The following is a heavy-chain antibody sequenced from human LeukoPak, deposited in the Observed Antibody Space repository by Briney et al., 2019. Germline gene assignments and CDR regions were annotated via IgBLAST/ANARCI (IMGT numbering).Heavy chain of an antibody. CDR2: IIPIFGTA. Sequence: SVKVSCKASGGTFSSYAISWVRQAPGQGLEWMGGIIPIFGTANYAQKFQGRVTITADKSTSTAYMELSSLRSEDTAVYYCARDPLMDYYDSSGYYLVNYFDYWGQGTLVTVSS. CDR3: ARDPLMDYYDSSGYYLVNYFDY. D-gene: IGHD3-22*01. J-gene: IGHJ4*02. CDR1: GGTFSSYA. V-gene: IGHV1-69*06.